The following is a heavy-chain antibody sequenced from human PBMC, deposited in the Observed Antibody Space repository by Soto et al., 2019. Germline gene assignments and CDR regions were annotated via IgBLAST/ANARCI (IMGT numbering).Heavy chain of an antibody. D-gene: IGHD3-3*01. CDR3: ARDRGFLECTQTAENGY. CDR1: GFTFSSYG. V-gene: IGHV3-33*01. CDR2: IWYDGSNK. J-gene: IGHJ4*02. Sequence: QVQLVESGGGVVQPGRSLRLSCAASGFTFSSYGMHWVRQAPGKGLEGVAVIWYDGSNKYYADSGKGRFTISRDNSKNPLYLQVNSPRAEDTAVYYCARDRGFLECTQTAENGYWGQGTLVTVSS.